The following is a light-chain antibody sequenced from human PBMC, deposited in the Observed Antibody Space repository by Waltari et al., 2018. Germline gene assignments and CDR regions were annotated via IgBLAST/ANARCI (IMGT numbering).Light chain of an antibody. V-gene: IGLV2-11*01. CDR2: DVS. J-gene: IGLJ3*02. Sequence: QSALTQPRSVSGSPGQSVTISCTGTSNDVGAYNYVSWPQQHPGKAPKLSIYDVSKRPSGVPGLCAASKSGNTASLPISGLQAEDEADYYCCSYTGTYTHWVFGGGTKLTVL. CDR1: SNDVGAYNY. CDR3: CSYTGTYTHWV.